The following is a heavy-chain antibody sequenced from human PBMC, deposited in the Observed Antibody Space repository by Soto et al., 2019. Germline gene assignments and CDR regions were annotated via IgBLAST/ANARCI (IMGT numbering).Heavy chain of an antibody. CDR3: ARDQGKYYPLLDV. V-gene: IGHV1-2*04. CDR2: INPNSGGT. CDR1: GYTFTGYY. J-gene: IGHJ6*02. D-gene: IGHD3-10*01. Sequence: ASVKVSCKASGYTFTGYYMHWVRQAPGQGLEWMGWINPNSGGTNYAQKFQGWVTMTRDTPISTAYMELSRLRSDDTAVYYCARDQGKYYPLLDVWGQGTTVTVSS.